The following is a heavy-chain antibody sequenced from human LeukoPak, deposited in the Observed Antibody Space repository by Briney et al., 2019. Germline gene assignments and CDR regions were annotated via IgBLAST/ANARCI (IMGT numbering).Heavy chain of an antibody. J-gene: IGHJ4*02. Sequence: SVKVSCKASGYTFTGYYMHWVRQAPGQGLEWMGGIIPIFGTANYAQKFQGRVTITTDESTSTAYMELSSLRSEDTAVYYCARENGGSYYFDYWGQGTLVTVSS. CDR2: IIPIFGTA. CDR3: ARENGGSYYFDY. D-gene: IGHD4-23*01. CDR1: GYTFTGYY. V-gene: IGHV1-69*05.